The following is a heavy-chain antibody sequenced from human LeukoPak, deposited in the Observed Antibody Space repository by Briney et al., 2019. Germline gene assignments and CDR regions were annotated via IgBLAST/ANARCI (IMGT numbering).Heavy chain of an antibody. CDR2: IASDGSST. V-gene: IGHV3-74*01. D-gene: IGHD2-15*01. CDR1: GFTFSSYW. Sequence: GGSLRLSCAASGFTFSSYWMNWVRQAPGKGLVWVSRIASDGSSTTXADSVKGRFSISRDNAKNTLYLQMNSLRVEDTAVYYCARGRPHGNDYWGQGTLVTVSS. J-gene: IGHJ4*02. CDR3: ARGRPHGNDY.